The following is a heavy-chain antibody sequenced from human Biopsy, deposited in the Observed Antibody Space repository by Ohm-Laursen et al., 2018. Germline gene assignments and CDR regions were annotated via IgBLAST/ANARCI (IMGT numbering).Heavy chain of an antibody. CDR2: ISARDGVV. J-gene: IGHJ6*03. V-gene: IGHV3-11*04. CDR3: ARDRYYGSENYFSHYNMDV. CDR1: GLIFSDYY. Sequence: GSLRLSCTASGLIFSDYYMSWIRQAPGKGLEWIAYISARDGVVYYADSVKGRFTISRDNSKNTLYLHMNSLRAADTAVYYCARDRYYGSENYFSHYNMDVWGQGTTVTVSS. D-gene: IGHD3-10*01.